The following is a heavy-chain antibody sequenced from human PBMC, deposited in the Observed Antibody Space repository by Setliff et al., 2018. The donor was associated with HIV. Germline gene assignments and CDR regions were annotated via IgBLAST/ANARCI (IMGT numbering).Heavy chain of an antibody. CDR1: GGSISSGSYY. CDR3: ARGGSGSPFDY. D-gene: IGHD1-26*01. Sequence: SETPSLTCTVSGGSISSGSYYWSWIRQPAGKGLEWIGRIYTSGSTNYNPSLKSRVTISVDTSKNQFSLKLSSVTAADTAVYYCARGGSGSPFDYWGQGTLVTVSS. J-gene: IGHJ4*02. CDR2: IYTSGST. V-gene: IGHV4-61*02.